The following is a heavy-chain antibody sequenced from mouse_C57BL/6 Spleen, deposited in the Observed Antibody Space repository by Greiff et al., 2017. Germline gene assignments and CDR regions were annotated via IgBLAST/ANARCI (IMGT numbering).Heavy chain of an antibody. CDR3: LVYGYETRFAY. V-gene: IGHV1-69*01. CDR2: IDPSDSYT. CDR1: GYTFTSYW. Sequence: QVQLQQPGAELVMPGASVKLSCKASGYTFTSYWMHWVKQRPGQGLEWIGEIDPSDSYTNYNQKFKGKSTLTVDKSSSTAYMQLSSLTSEDSAVYYWLVYGYETRFAYWGQGTLVTVSA. J-gene: IGHJ3*01. D-gene: IGHD2-2*01.